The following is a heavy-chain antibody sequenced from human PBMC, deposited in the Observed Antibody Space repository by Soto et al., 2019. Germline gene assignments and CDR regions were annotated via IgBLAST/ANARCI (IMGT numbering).Heavy chain of an antibody. J-gene: IGHJ5*02. CDR2: IGYSGAT. V-gene: IGHV4-31*03. D-gene: IGHD2-15*01. CDR3: ARGGASSKWFAP. Sequence: SETLSLTCTDSGGSITSGGSFWSWIRQHPGKGPEWIAFIGYSGATSYNPSLASRVTISADTYKSQFSLNLRSVTAADTAVYYCARGGASSKWFAPWGQGTLVTVSS. CDR1: GGSITSGGSF.